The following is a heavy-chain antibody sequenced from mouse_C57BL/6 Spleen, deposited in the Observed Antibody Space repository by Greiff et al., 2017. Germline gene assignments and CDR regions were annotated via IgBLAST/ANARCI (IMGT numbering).Heavy chain of an antibody. V-gene: IGHV1-85*01. CDR3: ARPSSDYYGSRYWYFDV. CDR2: IYPRDGSP. CDR1: GYTFTSYD. Sequence: QVQLKQSGPELVKPGASVKLSCKASGYTFTSYDINWVKQRPGQGLEWIGWIYPRDGSPKYNEKFKGKATLTVDTSSSTAYMELHSLTSEDSAVYFCARPSSDYYGSRYWYFDVWGTGTTVTVSS. J-gene: IGHJ1*03. D-gene: IGHD1-1*01.